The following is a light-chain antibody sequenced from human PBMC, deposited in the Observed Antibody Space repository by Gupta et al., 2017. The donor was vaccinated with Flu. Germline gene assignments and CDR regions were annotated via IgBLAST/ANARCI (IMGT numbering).Light chain of an antibody. CDR1: QSISTW. V-gene: IGKV1-5*03. J-gene: IGKJ3*01. CDR3: QQYNNYPLT. Sequence: DIQMTQSPSTLSASVGDRVTVTCRASQSISTWLAWYQQRPGKAPKLLIYKASSLESGVPSRFSGTGSGTEFTLTISSLQPDDFATYYCQQYNNYPLTFGPGTKVEIK. CDR2: KAS.